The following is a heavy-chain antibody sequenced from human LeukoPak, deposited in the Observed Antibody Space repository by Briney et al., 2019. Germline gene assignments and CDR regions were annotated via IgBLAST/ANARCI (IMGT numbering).Heavy chain of an antibody. CDR1: GYTFTSSA. CDR2: INAGNGNT. J-gene: IGHJ4*02. D-gene: IGHD3-10*01. V-gene: IGHV1-3*01. CDR3: ARMLHGSGSYGFDY. Sequence: ASVKVSCKASGYTFTSSAMHWVRQAPGQRLEWMGWINAGNGNTKYSQKFQGRVAITRDTSASTAYMELSSLRSEDTAVYYCARMLHGSGSYGFDYWGQGTLVTVSS.